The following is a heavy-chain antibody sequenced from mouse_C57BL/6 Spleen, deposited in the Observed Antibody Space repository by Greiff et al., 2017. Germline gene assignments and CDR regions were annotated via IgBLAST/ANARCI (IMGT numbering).Heavy chain of an antibody. Sequence: VQLQQSGPELVKPGASVKISCKASGYTFTDYYMNWVKQSHGKSLEWIGDINPNNGGTSYNQKFKGKATLTVDKSSSTAYMELRSLTSEDSAVYYCAVDYGSSYTLYYYAMDYWGQGTSVTVSS. D-gene: IGHD1-1*01. CDR2: INPNNGGT. J-gene: IGHJ4*01. CDR3: AVDYGSSYTLYYYAMDY. V-gene: IGHV1-26*01. CDR1: GYTFTDYY.